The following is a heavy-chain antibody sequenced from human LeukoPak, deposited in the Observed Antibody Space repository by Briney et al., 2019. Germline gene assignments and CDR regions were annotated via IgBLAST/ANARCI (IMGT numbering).Heavy chain of an antibody. Sequence: SVKVSCKASGGTFSSYAISWVRQAPGQGLEWMGGIIPIFGTANYAQKFQGRVTITADESTSTAYMELSSLRSEDTAVYYCARDTGAWVGEIDSSGHYYLDYWGQGTLVTVSS. CDR1: GGTFSSYA. CDR2: IIPIFGTA. V-gene: IGHV1-69*13. D-gene: IGHD3-22*01. J-gene: IGHJ4*02. CDR3: ARDTGAWVGEIDSSGHYYLDY.